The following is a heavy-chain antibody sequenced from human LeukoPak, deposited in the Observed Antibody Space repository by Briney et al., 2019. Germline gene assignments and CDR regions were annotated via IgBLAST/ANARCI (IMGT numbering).Heavy chain of an antibody. Sequence: PGGSLRLSCAASGFTFSSYAMHWVRQAPGKGLEWVAVISYDGSNKYYADSVKGRFTISRDNSKNTLYLQMNSLRAEDTAVYYCARGPELRFLGGNYYYYMDVWGKGTTVTVS. CDR1: GFTFSSYA. CDR2: ISYDGSNK. J-gene: IGHJ6*03. CDR3: ARGPELRFLGGNYYYYMDV. D-gene: IGHD3-3*01. V-gene: IGHV3-30*01.